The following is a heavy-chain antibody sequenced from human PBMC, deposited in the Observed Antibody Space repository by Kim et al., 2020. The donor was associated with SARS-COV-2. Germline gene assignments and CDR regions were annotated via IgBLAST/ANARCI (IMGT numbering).Heavy chain of an antibody. D-gene: IGHD1-26*01. J-gene: IGHJ3*02. V-gene: IGHV3-21*01. Sequence: GGSLRLSCAASGFTFSSYSMNWVRQAPGKGLEWVSSISSSSSYIYYADSVKGRFTISRDNAKNSLYLQMNSLRAEDTAVYYCARDGARVGAIWVAFDIWGQGTMVTVSS. CDR2: ISSSSSYI. CDR1: GFTFSSYS. CDR3: ARDGARVGAIWVAFDI.